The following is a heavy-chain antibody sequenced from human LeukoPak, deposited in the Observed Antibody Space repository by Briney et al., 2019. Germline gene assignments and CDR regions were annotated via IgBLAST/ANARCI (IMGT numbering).Heavy chain of an antibody. Sequence: GGSLRLSCAASGFTFSSYWMYWVRQAPGKGLVWVSRINSDGSTTSYADSVKGRFTIPRDNAKNTLYLQMNSLRAEDTAVHYCTKGDDSTSYYFDYWGQGTLVTVSS. CDR1: GFTFSSYW. V-gene: IGHV3-74*01. CDR3: TKGDDSTSYYFDY. D-gene: IGHD2-2*01. J-gene: IGHJ4*02. CDR2: INSDGSTT.